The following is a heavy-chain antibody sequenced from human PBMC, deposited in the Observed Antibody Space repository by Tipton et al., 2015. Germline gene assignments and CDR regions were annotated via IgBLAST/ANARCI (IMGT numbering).Heavy chain of an antibody. D-gene: IGHD3-16*01. V-gene: IGHV4-59*01. J-gene: IGHJ6*02. Sequence: LRLSCTVSGGSISSYYWSWIRQPPGKGLEWIGYIYYSGSTNYNPSLKSRVTISVDTSKNQFSLKLTSVTAADTAVYYCAREFVTSGGFGMDVWGQGTTVTVSS. CDR1: GGSISSYY. CDR3: AREFVTSGGFGMDV. CDR2: IYYSGST.